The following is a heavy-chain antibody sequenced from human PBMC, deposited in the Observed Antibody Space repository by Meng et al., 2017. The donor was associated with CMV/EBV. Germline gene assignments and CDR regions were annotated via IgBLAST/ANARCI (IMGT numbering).Heavy chain of an antibody. J-gene: IGHJ3*02. Sequence: SVKVSCKASGGTFSSYAISWVRQAPGQGLEWMGGIIPIFGTANYAQKFQGRVTITTDESTSTAYMELSSLRSEDTAVYYCARERGYSYDPYAFDIWGQGAMVTVSS. V-gene: IGHV1-69*05. CDR3: ARERGYSYDPYAFDI. CDR2: IIPIFGTA. CDR1: GGTFSSYA. D-gene: IGHD5-18*01.